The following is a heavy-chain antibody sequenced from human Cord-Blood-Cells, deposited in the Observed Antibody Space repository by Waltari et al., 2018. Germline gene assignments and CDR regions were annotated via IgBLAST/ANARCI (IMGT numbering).Heavy chain of an antibody. D-gene: IGHD6-13*01. CDR2: IRSKAYGGTT. J-gene: IGHJ4*02. CDR3: TSEYSSSWYVDY. CDR1: GFTFGDYA. Sequence: EVQLVESGGGLVQPGRSLRLSCTASGFTFGDYAMSWVRQAPGKGLEWVGFIRSKAYGGTTEYAASVKGRFTSSRDDSKSIAYLQMNSLKTEDTAVYYCTSEYSSSWYVDYWGQGTLVTVSS. V-gene: IGHV3-49*04.